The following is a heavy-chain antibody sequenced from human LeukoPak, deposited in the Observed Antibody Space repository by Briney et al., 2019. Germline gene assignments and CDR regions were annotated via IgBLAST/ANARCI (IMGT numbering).Heavy chain of an antibody. V-gene: IGHV3-7*03. CDR1: GFTFGKYW. CDR3: ARGDY. J-gene: IGHJ4*02. CDR2: IKLDGSEK. Sequence: GSLRLSCVASGFTFGKYWMSLVRQAPGKGLEWVANIKLDGSEKNYVDPVKGRFTISRDNAKNSLYLQMNSLRAEDTAVYYCARGDYWGQGTLVTVSS.